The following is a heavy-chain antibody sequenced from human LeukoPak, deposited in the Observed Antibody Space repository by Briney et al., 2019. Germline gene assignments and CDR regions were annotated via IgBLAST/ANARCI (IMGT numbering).Heavy chain of an antibody. CDR3: ARGPLKRDTAMVKEDWYFDL. CDR1: GGSFSGYY. J-gene: IGHJ2*01. Sequence: SETLSLTCAVYGGSFSGYYWSWIRQPPGKGLEWIGEINHSGSTNYNPSLKSRVTISVDTSKNQFSLKLSSVTAADTAVYYCARGPLKRDTAMVKEDWYFDLWGRGTLVTVSS. CDR2: INHSGST. V-gene: IGHV4-34*01. D-gene: IGHD5-18*01.